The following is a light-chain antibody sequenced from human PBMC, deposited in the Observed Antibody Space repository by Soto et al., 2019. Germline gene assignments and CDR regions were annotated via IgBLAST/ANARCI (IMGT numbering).Light chain of an antibody. CDR2: GAS. CDR3: QQYNNWPPWT. CDR1: QSVSSN. Sequence: IVMTQSPATLSVSPGERATLSCRASQSVSSNLAWYQQKPGQAPRLLIYGASTRATGSPARFSGSGFGTEFTLTISSLQSEDFAVYYCQQYNNWPPWTFGKGTKVEIK. J-gene: IGKJ1*01. V-gene: IGKV3-15*01.